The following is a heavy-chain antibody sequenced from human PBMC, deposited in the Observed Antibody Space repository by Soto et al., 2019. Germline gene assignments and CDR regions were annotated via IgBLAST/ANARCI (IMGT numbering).Heavy chain of an antibody. CDR2: IYYSGST. Sequence: SETLSLTCTVSGGSISSSSYYWGWIRQPPGKGLEWIGSIYYSGSTYYNPSLKSRVTISVDTSKNQFSLKLSSVTAADTAVYYCARAEPAYYYGSGSYYKANWFDPWGQGTLVTVSS. CDR1: GGSISSSSYY. J-gene: IGHJ5*02. CDR3: ARAEPAYYYGSGSYYKANWFDP. V-gene: IGHV4-39*01. D-gene: IGHD3-10*01.